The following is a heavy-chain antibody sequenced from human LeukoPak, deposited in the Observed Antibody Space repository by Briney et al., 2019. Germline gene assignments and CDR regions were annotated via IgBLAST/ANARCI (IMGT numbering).Heavy chain of an antibody. D-gene: IGHD2-2*01. Sequence: GGSLRLSCAASGFTVSSNEMNWVRQAPGKGLEWVSYISSSGSTIYYADSVKGRFTISRDNAKNSLYLQMNSLRAEDTAVYYCARGGYCSSTSCYLSEFDYWGQGTLVTVSS. CDR2: ISSSGSTI. CDR3: ARGGYCSSTSCYLSEFDY. J-gene: IGHJ4*02. V-gene: IGHV3-48*03. CDR1: GFTVSSNE.